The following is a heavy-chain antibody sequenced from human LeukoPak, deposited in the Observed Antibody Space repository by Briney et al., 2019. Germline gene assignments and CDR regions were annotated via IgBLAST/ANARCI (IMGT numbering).Heavy chain of an antibody. CDR1: GGSFSGYY. V-gene: IGHV4-34*01. D-gene: IGHD2-2*01. CDR2: INHSGST. Sequence: SETLSLTCAVYGGSFSGYYWSWIRQPPGKGLEWIGEINHSGSTNYNPSLKSRVTISVDTPKTQFSLKLSSVTAADPAVYYCARKLGYCSSTSCYGRRYFDYWGQGTLVTVSS. CDR3: ARKLGYCSSTSCYGRRYFDY. J-gene: IGHJ4*02.